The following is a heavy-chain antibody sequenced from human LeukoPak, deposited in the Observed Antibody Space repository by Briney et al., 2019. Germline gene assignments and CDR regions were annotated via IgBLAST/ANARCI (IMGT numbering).Heavy chain of an antibody. D-gene: IGHD3-22*01. V-gene: IGHV3-15*07. CDR1: GFTFSNAW. CDR3: STTYYYDSSEGY. CDR2: IKSKTDGGTT. Sequence: PGGSLRLSCAASGFTFSNAWMNWVRQAPGRGLEWVGRIKSKTDGGTTDYAAPVKGRFTISRDDSKNTLYLQMNSLKTEDTAVYYCSTTYYYDSSEGYWGQGTLVTVSS. J-gene: IGHJ4*02.